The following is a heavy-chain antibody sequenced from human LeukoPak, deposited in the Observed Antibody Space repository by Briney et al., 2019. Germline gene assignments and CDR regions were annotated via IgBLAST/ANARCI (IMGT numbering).Heavy chain of an antibody. CDR1: GFTFSSYG. Sequence: GGSLRLSCAASGFTFSSYGMHWVRQAPGKGLEWVAFIRYDGSNKYYADSVKGRFTISRDNSKNTLYLQMNSLRAEDTAVYYCAKTVIVPRVFDYWGQGTLVTVSS. J-gene: IGHJ4*02. V-gene: IGHV3-30*02. D-gene: IGHD6-6*01. CDR2: IRYDGSNK. CDR3: AKTVIVPRVFDY.